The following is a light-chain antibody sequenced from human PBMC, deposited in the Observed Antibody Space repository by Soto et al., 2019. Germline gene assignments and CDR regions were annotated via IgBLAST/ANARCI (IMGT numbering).Light chain of an antibody. CDR2: GAS. CDR3: QQYGRSPFT. V-gene: IGKV3-20*01. Sequence: EIVLTQSPGTLSLSPGERATLSCRASQSVSSSYLAWYQQKPGQAPRLPIYGASSRATGIPGRFSGSGSGTDFTLTISRLEPEDFAVYYCQQYGRSPFTSGPGTKVDIK. CDR1: QSVSSSY. J-gene: IGKJ3*01.